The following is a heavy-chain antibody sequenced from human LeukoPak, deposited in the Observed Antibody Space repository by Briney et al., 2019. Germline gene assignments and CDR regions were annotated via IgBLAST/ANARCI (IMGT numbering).Heavy chain of an antibody. CDR3: ARHEERFLVRFFDY. CDR2: ISHSGRT. D-gene: IGHD2-8*02. CDR1: GYSISSGYY. J-gene: IGHJ4*02. V-gene: IGHV4-38-2*02. Sequence: PSETLSLTCTVSGYSISSGYYWGWIRQPPGKGLEWIGTISHSGRTFYNPSLRTRVTISLDTSKNLFSLNLTSVTAADTAVYYCARHEERFLVRFFDYWGQGTLVTVSS.